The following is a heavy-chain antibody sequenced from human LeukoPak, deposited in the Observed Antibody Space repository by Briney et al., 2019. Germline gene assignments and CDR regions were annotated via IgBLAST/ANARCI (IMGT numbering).Heavy chain of an antibody. J-gene: IGHJ4*02. CDR1: GYTFNTYG. D-gene: IGHD6-25*01. Sequence: ASVKVSCKASGYTFNTYGISWVRQAPGQGLEWMGWISTYNGDTSYVQNLQGRVTMTIDTSTSTAYMELMSLRSDDTAVYYCLRDAQRPRLTPDYWGQGTLVTVSS. V-gene: IGHV1-18*01. CDR3: LRDAQRPRLTPDY. CDR2: ISTYNGDT.